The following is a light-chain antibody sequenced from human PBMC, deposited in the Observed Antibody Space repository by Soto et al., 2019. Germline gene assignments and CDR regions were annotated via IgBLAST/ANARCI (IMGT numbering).Light chain of an antibody. V-gene: IGKV4-1*01. CDR1: QSVLYTSNSKNY. J-gene: IGKJ4*01. CDR2: WAS. CDR3: QQYNSWPLT. Sequence: DIVMTQSPDSLAVSLGERATINCKSSQSVLYTSNSKNYIAWYQQKSGQPPKLLIYWASTRESGVPDRFSGGGSGTDFTLTISSLQAEDVAVYYCQQYNSWPLTFGGGTKVDIK.